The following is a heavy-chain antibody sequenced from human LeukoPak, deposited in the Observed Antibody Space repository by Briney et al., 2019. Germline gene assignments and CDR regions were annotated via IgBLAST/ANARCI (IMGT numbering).Heavy chain of an antibody. Sequence: GGSLRLSCAASGFTFSSYSMNWVRQAPGKGLEWVSAISGSGGSTYYADSVKGRFTISRDNSKNTLYLQMNSLRAEDTAVYYCAKDGGLLWFGELKPNWFDPWGQGTLVAVSS. V-gene: IGHV3-23*01. D-gene: IGHD3-10*01. CDR3: AKDGGLLWFGELKPNWFDP. J-gene: IGHJ5*02. CDR2: ISGSGGST. CDR1: GFTFSSYS.